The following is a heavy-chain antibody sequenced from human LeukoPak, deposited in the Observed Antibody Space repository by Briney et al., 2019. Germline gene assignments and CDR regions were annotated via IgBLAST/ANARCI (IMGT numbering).Heavy chain of an antibody. CDR1: EYSFATYW. CDR3: ASEYCSGGNCYFDY. D-gene: IGHD2-15*01. V-gene: IGHV5-51*01. CDR2: IFPGESDT. Sequence: GESLKISWKGSEYSFATYWIGWVRQMPGQGLGWMGIIFPGESDTKYSPSFQGQVTISADKSISTAYLQWSRLKASDTAIYYCASEYCSGGNCYFDYRGQGSLVTVPS. J-gene: IGHJ4*02.